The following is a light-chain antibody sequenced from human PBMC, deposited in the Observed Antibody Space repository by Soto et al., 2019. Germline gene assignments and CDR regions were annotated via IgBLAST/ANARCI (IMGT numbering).Light chain of an antibody. V-gene: IGKV1-6*01. CDR3: LQDYNYPFT. CDR1: QDIRKD. CDR2: GAS. J-gene: IGKJ2*01. Sequence: IQMAQSPSTLSGSVGDRVTITCRASQDIRKDLAWYQQKPGKAPQILIYGASTLQTGVASRFSGSGSATDFTLTISSLQPEDSAAYYCLQDYNYPFTFGQGTKVDIK.